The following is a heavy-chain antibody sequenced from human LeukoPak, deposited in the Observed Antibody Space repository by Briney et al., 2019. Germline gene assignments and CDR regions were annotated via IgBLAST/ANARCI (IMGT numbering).Heavy chain of an antibody. CDR3: ARDPSAVPTAVNWFDP. CDR2: ISSTSTYI. CDR1: GFSLRTYS. V-gene: IGHV3-21*06. D-gene: IGHD2-2*01. Sequence: GGSLRLSCDASGFSLRTYSMNWVRQAPGKGLEWVSSISSTSTYIYYTDSVKGRFTISRDNAKNSLYLQMDSLRAEDTAVYYCARDPSAVPTAVNWFDPWGQGTLVTVSS. J-gene: IGHJ5*02.